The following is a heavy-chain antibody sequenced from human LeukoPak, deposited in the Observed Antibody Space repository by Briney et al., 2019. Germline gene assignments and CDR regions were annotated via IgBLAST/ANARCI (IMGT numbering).Heavy chain of an antibody. CDR3: ARDAYDSTGSYYVEGDY. Sequence: PGGSLRLSCAASGFTFSGYYMSWVRQAPGSGLEWISYISGSGNTKHYADSVNGRFTISRDNAKNSLYLQMNSLRAEDTAVYYCARDAYDSTGSYYVEGDYWGQGTLVTVSS. J-gene: IGHJ4*02. CDR2: ISGSGNTK. V-gene: IGHV3-11*01. D-gene: IGHD3-22*01. CDR1: GFTFSGYY.